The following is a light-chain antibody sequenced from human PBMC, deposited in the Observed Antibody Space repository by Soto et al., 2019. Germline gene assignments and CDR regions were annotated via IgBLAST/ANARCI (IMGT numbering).Light chain of an antibody. J-gene: IGLJ2*01. CDR1: SRDVGTYNF. Sequence: QSALTQPASVSGSPGQSITISGSGTSRDVGTYNFVSWYQHLPGKAPKLMIYDVSNRPSGVSNRFSGSKSGNTASLTISGLQAADEADYYCSSYTSSSTVVFGGGTKLTVL. CDR3: SSYTSSSTVV. V-gene: IGLV2-14*03. CDR2: DVS.